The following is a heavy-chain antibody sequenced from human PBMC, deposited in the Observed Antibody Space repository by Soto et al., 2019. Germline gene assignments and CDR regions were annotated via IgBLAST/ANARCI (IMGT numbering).Heavy chain of an antibody. V-gene: IGHV4-30-2*01. D-gene: IGHD3-9*01. CDR2: IYQSGST. CDR3: ASLNFDILTGYYAFDL. Sequence: PSETLSLTCAVSGGSISSGGYSWNWIRQPPGKGLEWIGYIYQSGSTNYNPSLKSRVTTSLDTSKNQFSLKLSSVTAADTAIYYCASLNFDILTGYYAFDLWGQGTMVTVSS. CDR1: GGSISSGGYS. J-gene: IGHJ3*01.